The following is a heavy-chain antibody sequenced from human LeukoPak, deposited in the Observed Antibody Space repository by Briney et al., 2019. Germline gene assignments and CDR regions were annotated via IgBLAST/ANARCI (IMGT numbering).Heavy chain of an antibody. V-gene: IGHV3-21*01. Sequence: GGSLRLSCAASGFTFSTYSMNWVRQAPGKGLECVSSISSSRSYIYYADSVKGRFTISRDNAKNSLYLQMSSLRAEDTAVYYCAREEEPSAPLLDYWGQGTLVTVSS. J-gene: IGHJ4*02. CDR1: GFTFSTYS. CDR3: AREEEPSAPLLDY. CDR2: ISSSRSYI. D-gene: IGHD1-14*01.